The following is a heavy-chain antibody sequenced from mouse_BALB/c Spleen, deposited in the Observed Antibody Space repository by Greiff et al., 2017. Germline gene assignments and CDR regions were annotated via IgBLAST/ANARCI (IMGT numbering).Heavy chain of an antibody. V-gene: IGHV5-6-4*01. J-gene: IGHJ2*01. CDR1: GFTFSSYT. CDR2: ISSGGSYT. CDR3: TRVDYSDY. Sequence: EVKVEESGGGLVKPGGSLKLSCAASGFTFSSYTMSWVRQTPEKRLEWVATISSGGSYTYYPDSVKGRFTISRDNAKNTLYLQMSSLKSEDTAMYYCTRVDYSDYWGQGTTLTVSS.